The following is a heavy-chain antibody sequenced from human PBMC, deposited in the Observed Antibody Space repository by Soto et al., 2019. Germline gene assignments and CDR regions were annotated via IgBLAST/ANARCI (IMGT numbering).Heavy chain of an antibody. D-gene: IGHD3-9*01. J-gene: IGHJ6*02. CDR3: AKDRGYDILTGSPSYGMDV. Sequence: GGSLRLCCAASGFTFSSYGMHWVRQAPGKGLEWVAVISYDGSNKYYADSVKGRFTISRDNSKNTLYLQMNSLRAEDTAVYYCAKDRGYDILTGSPSYGMDVWGQGTTVTVSS. CDR1: GFTFSSYG. V-gene: IGHV3-30*18. CDR2: ISYDGSNK.